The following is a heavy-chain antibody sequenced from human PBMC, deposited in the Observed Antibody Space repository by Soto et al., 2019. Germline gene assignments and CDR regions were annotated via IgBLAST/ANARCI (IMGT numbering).Heavy chain of an antibody. CDR1: GFTVSSNY. V-gene: IGHV3-53*01. CDR2: IYSGGST. D-gene: IGHD2-15*01. J-gene: IGHJ4*02. CDR3: GRDMDRGGFDY. Sequence: GGSLRLSCAASGFTVSSNYMSWVRQAPGKGLEWVSVIYSGGSTYYADSVKGRFTISRDNSKNTLYLQMNSLRAEDTAVYYCGRDMDRGGFDYWGQGTLVTVSS.